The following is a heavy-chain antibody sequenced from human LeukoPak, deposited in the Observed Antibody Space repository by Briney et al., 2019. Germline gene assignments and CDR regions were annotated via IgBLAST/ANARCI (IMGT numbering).Heavy chain of an antibody. V-gene: IGHV3-30*18. CDR1: GFTFSSYG. Sequence: GGSLRLSCAASGFTFSSYGMHWVRQAPGKGQEWVAVISYDGSNKYYADSVKGRFTISRDNSKNTLYLQMNSLRAEDTAVYYCAKAGPRELLSTFYYWGQGTLVTVSS. CDR2: ISYDGSNK. J-gene: IGHJ4*02. D-gene: IGHD1-26*01. CDR3: AKAGPRELLSTFYY.